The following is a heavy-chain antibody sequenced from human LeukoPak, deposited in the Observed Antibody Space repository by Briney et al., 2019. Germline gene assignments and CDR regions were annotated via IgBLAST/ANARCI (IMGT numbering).Heavy chain of an antibody. Sequence: PSETLSLTCAVYGGSFSGYYWSWIRQPPGKGLEWIGEINHSGSTNYNPSLKSRVTIPVDTSKNQFSLKLSSVTAADTAVYYCAGIDSSGHHDAFDIWGQGTMVTVSS. CDR3: AGIDSSGHHDAFDI. J-gene: IGHJ3*02. D-gene: IGHD3-22*01. V-gene: IGHV4-34*01. CDR1: GGSFSGYY. CDR2: INHSGST.